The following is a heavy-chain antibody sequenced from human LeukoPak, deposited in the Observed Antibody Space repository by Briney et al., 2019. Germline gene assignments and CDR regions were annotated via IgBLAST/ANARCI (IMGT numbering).Heavy chain of an antibody. J-gene: IGHJ4*02. Sequence: GGSLRLSCATSGFTFSSFEMNWVRQAPGKGLEWVSYISSTGNTIYYADSVKGRFTISRDNAKSSLYLRMNSLRAEDTAVYYCARDQGSDIVVVPAAPDYWGQGTLVTVSS. CDR2: ISSTGNTI. V-gene: IGHV3-48*03. CDR3: ARDQGSDIVVVPAAPDY. CDR1: GFTFSSFE. D-gene: IGHD2-2*01.